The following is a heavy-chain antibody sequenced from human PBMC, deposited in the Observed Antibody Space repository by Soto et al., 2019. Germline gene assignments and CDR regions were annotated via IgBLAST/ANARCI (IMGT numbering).Heavy chain of an antibody. V-gene: IGHV3-23*01. J-gene: IGHJ4*02. CDR1: GFPFSSYA. Sequence: EMQLLVSGGGLVQPGGSLRLSCAASGFPFSSYAMSWVRQAPGKGLEWVSGISGSGGLTYYADSVKGRFTISRDNSKNTLYPQMNSLIADDTAVYYCANALSASPNYFSGSWGQGSLVSVSP. CDR2: ISGSGGLT. CDR3: ANALSASPNYFSGS.